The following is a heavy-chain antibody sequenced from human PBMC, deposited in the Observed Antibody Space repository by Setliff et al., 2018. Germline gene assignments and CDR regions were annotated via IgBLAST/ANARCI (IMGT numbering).Heavy chain of an antibody. CDR3: ATGPVLIEGSSWFILDY. CDR1: GYTLTELS. Sequence: ASVKVSCKVSGYTLTELSRHWVRRAPGKGLEWMGGFDPEDGETIYAQKFQGRVTMTEDTSTDTAYMELSSLRSEDTAVYYCATGPVLIEGSSWFILDYWGQGTLVTVSS. J-gene: IGHJ4*02. CDR2: FDPEDGET. V-gene: IGHV1-24*01. D-gene: IGHD6-13*01.